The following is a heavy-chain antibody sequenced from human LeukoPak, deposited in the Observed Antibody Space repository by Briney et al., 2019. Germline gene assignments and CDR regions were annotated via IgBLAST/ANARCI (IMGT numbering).Heavy chain of an antibody. V-gene: IGHV4-59*08. CDR3: ARHQVDYGDYLNAFDI. CDR1: GGYVSSYY. Sequence: SETLSLTCSVSGGYVSSYYWSCIRQPPGKGLEWIGYIYYSGSTNYNPSLKSRVTISVDTSKNQFSLKLSSVTAADTAVYDCARHQVDYGDYLNAFDIWGQGTMVTVSS. D-gene: IGHD4-17*01. CDR2: IYYSGST. J-gene: IGHJ3*02.